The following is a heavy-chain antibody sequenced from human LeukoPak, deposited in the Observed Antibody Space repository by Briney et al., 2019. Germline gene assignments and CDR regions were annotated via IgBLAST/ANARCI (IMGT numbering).Heavy chain of an antibody. Sequence: GASVKVSCKASGYTFTGYYMHWVRQAPGQGLEWMGWINPNSGGTNCAQKFQGRVTMTRDTSISTAYMELSRLRSDDTAVYYCARGSSSTHYYYMDVWGKGTTVTVSS. V-gene: IGHV1-2*02. J-gene: IGHJ6*03. CDR3: ARGSSSTHYYYMDV. D-gene: IGHD6-6*01. CDR1: GYTFTGYY. CDR2: INPNSGGT.